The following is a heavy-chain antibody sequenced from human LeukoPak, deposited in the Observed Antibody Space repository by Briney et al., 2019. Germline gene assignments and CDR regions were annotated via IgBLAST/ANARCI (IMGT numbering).Heavy chain of an antibody. J-gene: IGHJ4*02. Sequence: PGGSLRLSCAASGLTFDDYAMHWVRQAPGKGLEWVSLISWDGGSTYYADSVKGRFTISRDNSKNSLYLQMNSLRAEDTALYYCAKDRTDYGGNQFDYWGQGTLVTVSS. CDR1: GLTFDDYA. D-gene: IGHD4-23*01. V-gene: IGHV3-43D*03. CDR3: AKDRTDYGGNQFDY. CDR2: ISWDGGST.